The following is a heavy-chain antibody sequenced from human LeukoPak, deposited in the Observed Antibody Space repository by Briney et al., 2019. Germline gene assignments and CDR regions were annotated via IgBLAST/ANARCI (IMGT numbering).Heavy chain of an antibody. V-gene: IGHV4-59*01. D-gene: IGHD6-13*01. CDR1: GGSISSYY. J-gene: IGHJ4*02. Sequence: PSETLSLTCTVSGGSISSYYWSWIRQPPGKGLEWIGYIYYSGSTNYNPSLKSRVTISVDTSKNQFSLKLSSVTAADTAVYYCARAQYSSSWYYFDYWGQGTLVTVSP. CDR2: IYYSGST. CDR3: ARAQYSSSWYYFDY.